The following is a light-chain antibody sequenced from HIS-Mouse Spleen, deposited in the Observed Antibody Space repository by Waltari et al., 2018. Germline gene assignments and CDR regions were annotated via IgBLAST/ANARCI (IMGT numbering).Light chain of an antibody. J-gene: IGLJ2*01. CDR1: VLPKQY. CDR2: KDS. CDR3: QSADSSGTYVV. V-gene: IGLV3-25*03. Sequence: SYELTQPPPVSVSPGQTARITCSGDVLPKQYASWYQQKPGQAPVLVIYKDSQRPSGIPERFSGSSSGTTVTLTISGVQAEDEADYYCQSADSSGTYVVFGGGTKLTVL.